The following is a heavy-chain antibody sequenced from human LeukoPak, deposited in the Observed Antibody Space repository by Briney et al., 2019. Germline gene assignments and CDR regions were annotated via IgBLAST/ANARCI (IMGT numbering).Heavy chain of an antibody. Sequence: GGSLRLSCAASGFTFSGSAMHWDRQASGKGLEWVGRIRSKANSYATAYAASVKGRFTISRDDSKNTAYLQMNSLKTEDTAVYYCTRHQVEGFDYWGQGTLVTVSS. V-gene: IGHV3-73*01. J-gene: IGHJ4*02. D-gene: IGHD2-15*01. CDR1: GFTFSGSA. CDR3: TRHQVEGFDY. CDR2: IRSKANSYAT.